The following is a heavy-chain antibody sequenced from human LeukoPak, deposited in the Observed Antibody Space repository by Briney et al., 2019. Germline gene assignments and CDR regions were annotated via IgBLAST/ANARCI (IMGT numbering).Heavy chain of an antibody. V-gene: IGHV3-48*01. J-gene: IGHJ3*02. CDR2: ISHSSEKI. Sequence: GGSLRLSCEASGFTFSSYSMNWVRQAPGKGLEWLSYISHSSEKIEYADSVGGRFTISRDNARSSLFLQMNSLRAEDTAVYYCARESYCSGGSCYSGRAFDIWGQGTMVTVSS. CDR3: ARESYCSGGSCYSGRAFDI. CDR1: GFTFSSYS. D-gene: IGHD2-15*01.